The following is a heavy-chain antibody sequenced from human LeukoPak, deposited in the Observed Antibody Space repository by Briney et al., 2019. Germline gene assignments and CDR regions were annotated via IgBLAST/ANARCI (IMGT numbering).Heavy chain of an antibody. CDR1: GGSISSYY. V-gene: IGHV4-34*01. J-gene: IGHJ4*02. CDR2: INHSGST. CDR3: ARDEDY. Sequence: PSETLSLTCTVSGGSISSYYWSWIRQPPGKGLEWIGEINHSGSTNYNPSLKSRVTISVDTSKNQFSLKLSSVTAADTAVYYCARDEDYWGQGTLVTVSS.